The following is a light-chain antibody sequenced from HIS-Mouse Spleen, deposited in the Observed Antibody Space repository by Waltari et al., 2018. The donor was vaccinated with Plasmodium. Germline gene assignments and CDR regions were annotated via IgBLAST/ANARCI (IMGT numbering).Light chain of an antibody. CDR1: QSISSW. V-gene: IGKV1-5*03. CDR2: KAS. Sequence: DIQMTQSPSTLSASVGDRVTITCRASQSISSWLAWYQQKPGKAPKLLIYKASSLESGVPSRVSGSGSGTEFTLTISSLQPDDFATYYGQQYNSYSYTFGQGTKLEIK. J-gene: IGKJ2*01. CDR3: QQYNSYSYT.